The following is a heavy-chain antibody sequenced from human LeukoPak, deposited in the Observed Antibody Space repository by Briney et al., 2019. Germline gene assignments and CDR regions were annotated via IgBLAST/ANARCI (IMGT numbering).Heavy chain of an antibody. Sequence: SETLSLTCTVSGGSISSYYWSWIRQPAGKGLEWIGRIYTSGSTNYNPSLKSRVTMSVDTSKNQFSLKLSSVTAADTAVYYCARDQRIRYSSSTSCPRGYYFDYWGQGTLVTVSS. D-gene: IGHD2-2*01. CDR2: IYTSGST. CDR3: ARDQRIRYSSSTSCPRGYYFDY. V-gene: IGHV4-4*07. J-gene: IGHJ4*02. CDR1: GGSISSYY.